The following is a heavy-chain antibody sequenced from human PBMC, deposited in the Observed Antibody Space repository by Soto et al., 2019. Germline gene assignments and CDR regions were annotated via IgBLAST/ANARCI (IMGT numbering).Heavy chain of an antibody. CDR1: GYTFTSYA. V-gene: IGHV1-3*01. J-gene: IGHJ6*02. D-gene: IGHD2-15*01. Sequence: QVQLVQSGAEVKKPGASVKVSCKASGYTFTSYAMHWVRQAPGQRLEWMGWINAGNGNTKYSQKFQGRVTITRDTSASTAYMELSSLRSEDTAVYYCARDPGYGGSGDYYYGMDVWGQGTTVTVSS. CDR2: INAGNGNT. CDR3: ARDPGYGGSGDYYYGMDV.